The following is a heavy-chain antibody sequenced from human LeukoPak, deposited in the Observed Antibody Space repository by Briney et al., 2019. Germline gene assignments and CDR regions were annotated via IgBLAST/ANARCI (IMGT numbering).Heavy chain of an antibody. J-gene: IGHJ3*02. D-gene: IGHD3-22*01. CDR3: ARLNYYDSSGYLDAFDI. V-gene: IGHV4-4*09. CDR2: IYTSGST. Sequence: PSETLSLTCTVSGGSISSYYWSWIRQPPGKGLEWIGYIYTSGSTHYNPSLKSRVTISVDTSKNQFSLKLSSVTAADTAVYYCARLNYYDSSGYLDAFDIWGQGTMVTVSS. CDR1: GGSISSYY.